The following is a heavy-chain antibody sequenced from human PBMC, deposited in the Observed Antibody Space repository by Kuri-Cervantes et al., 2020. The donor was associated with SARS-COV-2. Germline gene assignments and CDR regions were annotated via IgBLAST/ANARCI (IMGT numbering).Heavy chain of an antibody. D-gene: IGHD7-27*01. Sequence: SVKVSCKASGGTFSSYAISWVRQAPGQGLEWMGGIIPIFGTANYAQKFQGRVTITTDESTSTAYMELSSLRSEDTAVYYCARTFWGKITQYYYYYMDVWGKGTTVTVSS. J-gene: IGHJ6*03. CDR1: GGTFSSYA. CDR3: ARTFWGKITQYYYYYMDV. V-gene: IGHV1-69*05. CDR2: IIPIFGTA.